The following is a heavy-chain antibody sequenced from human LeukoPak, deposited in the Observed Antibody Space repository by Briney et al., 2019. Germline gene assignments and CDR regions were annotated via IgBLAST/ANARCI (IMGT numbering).Heavy chain of an antibody. CDR1: GFTFSSYS. CDR2: ISSSSSYI. Sequence: PGGSMRLSCAASGFTFSSYSMNWVRQAPGKGLEWVSSISSSSSYIYYADSVKGRFTISRDNSKNTLYLQMNSLRAEDTSVYYCAKGSCSSTTCLKTDWGQGTLVTVSS. J-gene: IGHJ4*02. D-gene: IGHD2-2*01. V-gene: IGHV3-21*01. CDR3: AKGSCSSTTCLKTD.